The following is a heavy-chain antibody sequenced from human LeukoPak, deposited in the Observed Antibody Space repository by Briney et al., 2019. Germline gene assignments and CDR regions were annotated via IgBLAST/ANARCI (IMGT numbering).Heavy chain of an antibody. D-gene: IGHD5-24*01. V-gene: IGHV1-69*01. J-gene: IGHJ4*02. CDR3: ARAGVGLVATTKNPWAAFDY. CDR1: GGTFSSYA. CDR2: IIPIFGTA. Sequence: PGSSVKVSCKASGGTFSSYAIIWVRQAPGQGLEWMGGIIPIFGTANYAQKFQGRVTITADESTSTAYMELSSLRSEDTAVYYCARAGVGLVATTKNPWAAFDYWGQGTLVTVSS.